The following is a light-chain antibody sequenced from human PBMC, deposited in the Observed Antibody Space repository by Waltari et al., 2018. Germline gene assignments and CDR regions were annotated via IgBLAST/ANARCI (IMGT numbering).Light chain of an antibody. V-gene: IGLV2-23*01. CDR3: CSYPGSPHVV. CDR2: YAR. Sequence: YQQTPGRAHRSRIDYARDRTAGISNRFSGSKSGNTASLPISGLQAEDEADYYCCSYPGSPHVVFGGGTTLTVL. J-gene: IGLJ2*01.